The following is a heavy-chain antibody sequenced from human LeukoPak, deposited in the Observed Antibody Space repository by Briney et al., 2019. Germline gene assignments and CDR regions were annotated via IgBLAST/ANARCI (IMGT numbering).Heavy chain of an antibody. V-gene: IGHV4-34*01. Sequence: SETLSLPCAVYGAVFSGYYWSWIRPSPREGLEWIGEINHSGTTNYNPSLKSRVTISKDTSKNQFFLKLYFLTAADTAMYYCARGRWDVRFQYWGQGTLVTVSS. CDR2: INHSGTT. D-gene: IGHD4-23*01. J-gene: IGHJ1*01. CDR1: GAVFSGYY. CDR3: ARGRWDVRFQY.